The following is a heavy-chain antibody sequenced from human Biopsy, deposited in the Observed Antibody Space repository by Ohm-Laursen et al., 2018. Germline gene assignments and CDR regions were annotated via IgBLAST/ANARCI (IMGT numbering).Heavy chain of an antibody. CDR3: ALQSVAQMKNFDY. D-gene: IGHD6-19*01. CDR1: GFSFTGYC. Sequence: EASVKVSCKASGFSFTGYCIHWVRQAPGQGLEWMGWISPKSGGTNYAQKFQGNITMTKNTSMSTAYMEMSRLRSDDTAVYYCALQSVAQMKNFDYWGQGTLVTVSS. V-gene: IGHV1-2*02. J-gene: IGHJ4*02. CDR2: ISPKSGGT.